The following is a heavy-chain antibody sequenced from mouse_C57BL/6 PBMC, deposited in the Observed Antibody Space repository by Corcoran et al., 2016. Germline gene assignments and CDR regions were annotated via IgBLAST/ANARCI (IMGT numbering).Heavy chain of an antibody. CDR2: IFPGSGST. J-gene: IGHJ3*01. CDR3: ARRYVYYLVAY. Sequence: QVQLQQSGPALVKPGASVKIYCKASGYTFTDNYINWVKKRHGQGLVWIGWIFPGSGSTYYNEKFKGKATLTVDKSSSTAYMLLSSLSSEDSAVYCCARRYVYYLVAYWGQGTLVTVSA. CDR1: GYTFTDNY. V-gene: IGHV1-75*01. D-gene: IGHD1-1*01.